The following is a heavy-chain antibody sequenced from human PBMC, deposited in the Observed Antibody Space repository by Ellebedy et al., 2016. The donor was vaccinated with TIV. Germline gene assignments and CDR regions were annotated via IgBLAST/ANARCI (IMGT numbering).Heavy chain of an antibody. CDR3: ARVHNYYGSGSYYNGMDV. V-gene: IGHV1-2*02. CDR1: GYTFTGYY. Sequence: ASVKVSXXASGYTFTGYYMHWVRQAPGQGLEWMGWINPNSGGTNYAQKFQGRVIMTRDTSISTVYMELSRLRSDDTAVNYCARVHNYYGSGSYYNGMDVWGLGTLVTVSS. J-gene: IGHJ6*02. CDR2: INPNSGGT. D-gene: IGHD3-10*01.